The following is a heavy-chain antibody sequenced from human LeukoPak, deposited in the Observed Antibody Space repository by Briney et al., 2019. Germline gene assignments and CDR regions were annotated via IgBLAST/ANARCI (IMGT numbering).Heavy chain of an antibody. V-gene: IGHV3-21*01. D-gene: IGHD5-24*01. Sequence: GGSLRLSCAASGFTFSSYSMNWVRQAPGKGLEWVSSISSSSSYIYYADSVKGRFTISRDNAKNSLYLQMNSLRAEDTAVYYCARDAGDGYNPNRLFDYWGQGTLVTVSS. CDR2: ISSSSSYI. CDR3: ARDAGDGYNPNRLFDY. CDR1: GFTFSSYS. J-gene: IGHJ4*02.